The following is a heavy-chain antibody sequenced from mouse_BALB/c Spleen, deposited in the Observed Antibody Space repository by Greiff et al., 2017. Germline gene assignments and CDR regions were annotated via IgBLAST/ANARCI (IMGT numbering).Heavy chain of an antibody. Sequence: VQLVESGPGLVAPSQSLSITCTVSGFSLTSYGVHWVRQPPGKGLEWLGVIWAGGSTNYNSALMSRLSISKDNSKSQVFLKMNSLQTDDTAMYYCARGKNYYGSSYGYFDVWGAGTTVTVSS. D-gene: IGHD1-1*01. CDR2: IWAGGST. CDR3: ARGKNYYGSSYGYFDV. J-gene: IGHJ1*01. V-gene: IGHV2-9*02. CDR1: GFSLTSYG.